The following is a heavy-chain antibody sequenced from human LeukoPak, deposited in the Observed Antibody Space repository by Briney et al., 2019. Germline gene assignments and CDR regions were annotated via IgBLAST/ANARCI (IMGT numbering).Heavy chain of an antibody. D-gene: IGHD3-22*01. V-gene: IGHV4-34*01. CDR2: IYHSGST. Sequence: SETLSLTCAVYGGSFSGYYWSWIRQPPGKGLEWIGEIYHSGSTNYNPSLKSRVTISVDKSKNQFSLKLSSVTAADTAVYYCARAYYDSSGYYGGWFDPWGQGTLVTVSS. CDR3: ARAYYDSSGYYGGWFDP. J-gene: IGHJ5*02. CDR1: GGSFSGYY.